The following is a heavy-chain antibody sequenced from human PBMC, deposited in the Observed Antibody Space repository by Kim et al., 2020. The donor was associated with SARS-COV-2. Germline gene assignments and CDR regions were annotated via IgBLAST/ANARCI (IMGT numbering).Heavy chain of an antibody. V-gene: IGHV1-24*01. CDR2: FDPEDGET. CDR3: ATTTSGYYYGMDV. D-gene: IGHD3-22*01. CDR1: GYTLTELS. Sequence: ASVKVSCKVSGYTLTELSMHWVRQAPGKGLEWMGGFDPEDGETLYAQKFQGRVTMTEDTSTDTAYMELSSLRSEDTALYYCATTTSGYYYGMDVWGQGTTVTVSS. J-gene: IGHJ6*02.